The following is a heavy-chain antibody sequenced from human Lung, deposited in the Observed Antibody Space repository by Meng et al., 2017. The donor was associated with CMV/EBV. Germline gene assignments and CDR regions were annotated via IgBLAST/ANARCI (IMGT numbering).Heavy chain of an antibody. D-gene: IGHD2-2*01. J-gene: IGHJ6*02. CDR3: ARNSPAAPHYYYYGMDV. CDR2: IYYSGST. CDR1: GGSISSYY. V-gene: IGHV4-59*01. Sequence: SETLSLTCTVSGGSISSYYWSWIRQPPGKGLEWIGHIYYSGSTNYNPSLKSRVTISVDTSKNQFSLKLSSVTAADTAVYYCARNSPAAPHYYYYGMDVWGQGTTVTVSS.